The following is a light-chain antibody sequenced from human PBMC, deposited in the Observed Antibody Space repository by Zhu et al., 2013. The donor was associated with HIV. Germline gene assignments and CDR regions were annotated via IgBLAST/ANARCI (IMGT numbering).Light chain of an antibody. CDR1: RDLKTN. CDR2: DAS. J-gene: IGKJ2*01. Sequence: IVLTQSPDTLSLSPGERATLSCRAGRDLKTNLAWYQQKPGQAPRLLVEDASFRATGVPDRFSGSGSGTEFTLTISRLEPEDFAVYHCHQYGSSPPTFGQGTKVEIK. CDR3: HQYGSSPPT. V-gene: IGKV3-20*01.